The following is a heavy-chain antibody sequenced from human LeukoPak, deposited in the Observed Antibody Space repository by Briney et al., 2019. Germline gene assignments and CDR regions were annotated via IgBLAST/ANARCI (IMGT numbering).Heavy chain of an antibody. CDR2: ISFSDSYI. D-gene: IGHD3-10*01. J-gene: IGHJ4*02. Sequence: GGSLRLSCAASGFTFSSYSMNWVRQVPGKGLEWVSSISFSDSYIFYADSVKGRFTISRDNAKNSLYLQMNSLRAEDTALYYCAKAADEVRGVLFDYWGQGTLVTVSS. CDR3: AKAADEVRGVLFDY. CDR1: GFTFSSYS. V-gene: IGHV3-21*04.